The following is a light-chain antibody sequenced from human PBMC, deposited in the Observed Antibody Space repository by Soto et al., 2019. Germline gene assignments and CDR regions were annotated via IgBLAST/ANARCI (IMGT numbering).Light chain of an antibody. CDR1: SSDVGGYNY. CDR3: SSYTSTSTLV. V-gene: IGLV2-14*01. CDR2: DVS. J-gene: IGLJ1*01. Sequence: QSVLTQPASVSGSPGQSITISYTGTSSDVGGYNYVSWYQQHPGKAPKLMIYDVSHRPSGVSNRFSGSKSGNTASLTISGLQAEDEADYYCSSYTSTSTLVFGTGTKVTVL.